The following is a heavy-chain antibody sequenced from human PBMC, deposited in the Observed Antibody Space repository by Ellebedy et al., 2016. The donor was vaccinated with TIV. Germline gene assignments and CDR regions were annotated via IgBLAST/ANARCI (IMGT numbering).Heavy chain of an antibody. CDR3: AKDRYSNDY. J-gene: IGHJ4*02. CDR1: GFTFSSYA. Sequence: GESLKISCAASGFTFSSYAMSWVRQAPGKGLEWVSAISGSGGSTYYADSVKGRFTISRDNSKNTLYLQMNSLRAEDTAVYYCAKDRYSNDYWGQGTLVTVSS. D-gene: IGHD5-18*01. CDR2: ISGSGGST. V-gene: IGHV3-23*01.